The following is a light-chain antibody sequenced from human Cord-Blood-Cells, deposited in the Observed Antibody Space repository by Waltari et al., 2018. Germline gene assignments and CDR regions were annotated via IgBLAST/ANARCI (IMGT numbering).Light chain of an antibody. CDR2: DVR. Sequence: QSALTQPRSVSGSPGQSVTISCTGTSSDGGGYNYVSWYQQHPGNAPKLMIYDVRKRPSGVPDRCSGSKSGNTASLTISVLQAEDEADYYCCSYAGSYTLVFGGGTKLTVL. J-gene: IGLJ2*01. CDR1: SSDGGGYNY. V-gene: IGLV2-11*01. CDR3: CSYAGSYTLV.